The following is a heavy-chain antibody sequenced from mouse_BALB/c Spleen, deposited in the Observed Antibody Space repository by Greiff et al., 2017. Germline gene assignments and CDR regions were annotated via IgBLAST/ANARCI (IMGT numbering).Heavy chain of an antibody. V-gene: IGHV2-4-1*01. J-gene: IGHJ2*01. CDR1: GFSLTSYG. CDR2: IWRGGST. D-gene: IGHD2-2*01. CDR3: DRNYGSLYSFDY. Sequence: VQLVESGPGLVQPSQSLSITCTVSGFSLTSYGVHWVRQSPGKGLEWLGVIWRGGSTDYNAAFISRLSISKDNSKSQVFFKMNSLQADDTAIYYCDRNYGSLYSFDYWGQGTTLTVSS.